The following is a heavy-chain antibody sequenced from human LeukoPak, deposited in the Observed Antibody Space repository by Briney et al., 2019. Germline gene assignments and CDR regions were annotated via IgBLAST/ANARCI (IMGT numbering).Heavy chain of an antibody. D-gene: IGHD3-16*02. CDR1: GFTFSSYE. CDR2: ISSSGSTI. V-gene: IGHV3-48*03. J-gene: IGHJ4*02. Sequence: PGGSLRLSCAASGFTFSSYEMNWVRQAPGKGLEWVSYISSSGSTIYYADSVKGRFTISRDNAKNSLYLQMNSLRAEDTAVYYCARDGVQVYDYVWRSYRRSPYYFDYWGQGTLVTVSS. CDR3: ARDGVQVYDYVWRSYRRSPYYFDY.